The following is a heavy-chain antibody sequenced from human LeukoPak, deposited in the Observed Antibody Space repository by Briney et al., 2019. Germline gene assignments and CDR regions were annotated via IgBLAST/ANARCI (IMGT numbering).Heavy chain of an antibody. CDR2: ISGSGGST. J-gene: IGHJ4*02. Sequence: PSETLSLTCTVSGGSISSYYWSWVRQAPGKGLEWVSAISGSGGSTYYADSVKGRFTISRDNSKNTLYLQMNSLRAEDTAVYYCANPVFGVVIIEYYFDYGGQGTLVTVSS. D-gene: IGHD3-3*01. CDR1: GGSISSYY. V-gene: IGHV3-23*01. CDR3: ANPVFGVVIIEYYFDY.